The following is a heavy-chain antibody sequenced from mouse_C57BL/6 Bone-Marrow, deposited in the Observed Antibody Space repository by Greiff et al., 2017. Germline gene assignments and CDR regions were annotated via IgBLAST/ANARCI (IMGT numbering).Heavy chain of an antibody. V-gene: IGHV5-6*02. J-gene: IGHJ3*01. CDR2: ISSGGSYT. CDR1: GFTFSSYG. CDR3: ARRVRGFAY. Sequence: EVKLMESGGDLVKPGGSLKLSCAASGFTFSSYGMSWVRQTPDKRLEWVATISSGGSYTYYPDSVKGRFTISRDNAKNTLYLQVSSLKSEDTAMYYCARRVRGFAYWGQGTLVTVSA.